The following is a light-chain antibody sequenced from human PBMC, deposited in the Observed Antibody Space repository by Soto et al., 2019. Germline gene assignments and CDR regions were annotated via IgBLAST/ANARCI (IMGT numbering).Light chain of an antibody. Sequence: EIVMTQYPVTLSVSPGERATLSCGASQSVTNSYVAWYQQKPGQAPRLLIFGASARAAGIPARFSGSGSGTEFTLTINSLQSEDFAVYYCQQYNNWPRTFGQGTKVDIK. CDR3: QQYNNWPRT. J-gene: IGKJ1*01. V-gene: IGKV3-15*01. CDR1: QSVTNS. CDR2: GAS.